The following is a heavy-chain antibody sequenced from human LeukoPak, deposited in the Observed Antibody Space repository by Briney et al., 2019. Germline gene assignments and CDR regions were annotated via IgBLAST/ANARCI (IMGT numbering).Heavy chain of an antibody. V-gene: IGHV3-43*02. J-gene: IGHJ6*02. CDR3: VKGRRDSANSVYYAMDV. CDR1: GFTFDDYA. D-gene: IGHD4/OR15-4a*01. Sequence: GGSLRLSCAASGFTFDDYAMHWVRQAPGKGLEWVSLIRRDGSSTYYADSVKGRFTISRDNSKNSLYLQMNSLRTEDTALYYCVKGRRDSANSVYYAMDVWGQGTTVTVSS. CDR2: IRRDGSST.